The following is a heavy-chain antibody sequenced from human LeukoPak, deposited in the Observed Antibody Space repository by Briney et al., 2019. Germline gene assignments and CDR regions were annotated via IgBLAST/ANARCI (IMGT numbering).Heavy chain of an antibody. Sequence: GGSLRLSCAASGFTFSSYGIHWVRQAPGKGLEWVTFIGYDGRNKYYADSVKGRFTISRDNSKNTLYLQMNSLRAEDTAVYYCASYGSGAHSSYYWGQGTLVTVSS. J-gene: IGHJ4*02. V-gene: IGHV3-30*02. CDR2: IGYDGRNK. CDR1: GFTFSSYG. CDR3: ASYGSGAHSSYY. D-gene: IGHD3-10*01.